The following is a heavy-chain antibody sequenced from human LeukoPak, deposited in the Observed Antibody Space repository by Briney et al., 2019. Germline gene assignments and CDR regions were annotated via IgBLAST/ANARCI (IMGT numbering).Heavy chain of an antibody. CDR2: IYYSGST. V-gene: IGHV4-39*01. CDR1: GGSISSSSYY. J-gene: IGHJ2*01. Sequence: PSETLSLTCTVSGGSISSSSYYWGWIRQPPGKGLEWIGSIYYSGSTYYNPSLKSRVTISVDTSKDQFSLKLSSVTAADTAVYYCARLALPPISAWYFDLWGRGTLVTVSS. D-gene: IGHD2/OR15-2a*01. CDR3: ARLALPPISAWYFDL.